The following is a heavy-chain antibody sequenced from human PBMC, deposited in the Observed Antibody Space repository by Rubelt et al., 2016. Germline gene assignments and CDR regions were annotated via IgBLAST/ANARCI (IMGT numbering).Heavy chain of an antibody. D-gene: IGHD2-2*01. Sequence: YYADSVKGRFTISRDNSKNTLYLQMNSLRAEDTAVYYCARVCSSTNNYYYYYGMDVWGQGTTVTVSS. J-gene: IGHJ6*02. V-gene: IGHV3-66*01. CDR3: ARVCSSTNNYYYYYGMDV.